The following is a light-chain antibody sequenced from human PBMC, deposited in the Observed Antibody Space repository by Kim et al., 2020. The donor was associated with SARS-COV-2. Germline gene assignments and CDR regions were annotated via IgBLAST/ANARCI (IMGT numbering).Light chain of an antibody. V-gene: IGKV1-39*01. J-gene: IGKJ5*01. Sequence: IQMTQSPSSLSASVGDSVTITCRASQNIYRYLSWSHHEGPGKAPKLLLFSTATLHDEAPSRVSGRGSGSDFTLTITSLQPEDAGTYFCQQNYGAPLTFGQGTRLEIK. CDR2: STA. CDR3: QQNYGAPLT. CDR1: QNIYRY.